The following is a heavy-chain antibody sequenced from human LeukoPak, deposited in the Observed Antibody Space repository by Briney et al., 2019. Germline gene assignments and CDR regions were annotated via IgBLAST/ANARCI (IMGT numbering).Heavy chain of an antibody. CDR2: IANDGKDK. J-gene: IGHJ4*02. CDR1: GFTFSRYG. Sequence: GGSLRLSCAASGFTFSRYGMHWVRQAPGKGLEWVAVIANDGKDKKYADSVKGRFTISRDNSKSTLYLQMNSLRAEDTAMYYCAKDPQVGAAAYYFDSWGQGTLVTVSS. CDR3: AKDPQVGAAAYYFDS. V-gene: IGHV3-30*18. D-gene: IGHD2-2*01.